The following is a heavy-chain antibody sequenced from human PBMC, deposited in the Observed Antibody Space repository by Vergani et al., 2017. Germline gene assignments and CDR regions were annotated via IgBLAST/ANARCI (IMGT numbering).Heavy chain of an antibody. CDR2: IIPIFGTA. CDR3: ARGRGYYYDSSGYFTPDAFDI. V-gene: IGHV1-69*01. D-gene: IGHD3-22*01. Sequence: QVQLVQSGAEVKKPGSSVKVSCKASGGTFSSYAISWVRQAPGQGLEWMGGIIPIFGTANYAQKFQGRVRITADESTSTAYMELSSLRSEDTAVYYCARGRGYYYDSSGYFTPDAFDIWGQGTMVTVSS. J-gene: IGHJ3*02. CDR1: GGTFSSYA.